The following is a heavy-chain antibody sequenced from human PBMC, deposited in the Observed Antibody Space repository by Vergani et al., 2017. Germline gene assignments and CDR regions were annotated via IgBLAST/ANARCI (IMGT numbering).Heavy chain of an antibody. D-gene: IGHD4-17*01. V-gene: IGHV3-49*03. CDR2: IRSKAYGQAT. Sequence: EVQLVESGGDLVQPGRSLRLSCTASGFTFGYYAMDWFRQAPGQGLEWVGGIRSKAYGQATIYAASVKGRFTISRDDSKSIAYLQMNNLQTEDTAMYYCASFPTVTQRWLDYWGQGTLVTVSS. CDR1: GFTFGYYA. J-gene: IGHJ4*02. CDR3: ASFPTVTQRWLDY.